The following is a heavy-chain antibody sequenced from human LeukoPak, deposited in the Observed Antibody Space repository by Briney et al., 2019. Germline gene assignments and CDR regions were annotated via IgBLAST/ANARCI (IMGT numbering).Heavy chain of an antibody. D-gene: IGHD6-19*01. CDR2: ISDSAVGT. Sequence: GGSLRLSCATSGFTFSNYAMSWVRQAPGKGLEWVSIISDSAVGTYYTDSVKGRFTISRDNSKNTLYLQMNSLRAEDTAVYWCARGHSSGWYYFDSWGQGTLVTVSS. V-gene: IGHV3-23*01. CDR1: GFTFSNYA. J-gene: IGHJ4*02. CDR3: ARGHSSGWYYFDS.